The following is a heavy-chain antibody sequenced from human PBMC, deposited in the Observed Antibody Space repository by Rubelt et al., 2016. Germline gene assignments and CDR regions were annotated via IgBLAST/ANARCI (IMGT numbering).Heavy chain of an antibody. J-gene: IGHJ6*02. CDR1: GYTFNSYG. CDR3: ARGTMVRGAPDV. CDR2: IRVYKGNT. Sequence: QVQLVQSGAEVKKPGASVKVSCKASGYTFNSYGISWVRQAPGQGLEWMGWIRVYKGNTNYAQNFQARATMTTETATSTADMGLRGLRADDTAVYYCARGTMVRGAPDVWGQGTTVTVSS. V-gene: IGHV1-18*01. D-gene: IGHD3-10*01.